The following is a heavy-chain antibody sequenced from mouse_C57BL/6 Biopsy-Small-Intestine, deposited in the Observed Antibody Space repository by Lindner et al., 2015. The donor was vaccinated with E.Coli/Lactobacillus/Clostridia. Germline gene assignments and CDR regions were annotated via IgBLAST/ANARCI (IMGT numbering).Heavy chain of an antibody. D-gene: IGHD3-3*01. J-gene: IGHJ2*01. CDR1: GYAFTNYL. V-gene: IGHV1-54*01. CDR3: ARKGTGYFDY. CDR2: IAPGSAGS. Sequence: VQLQESGSELVRPGTSVKVSCRASGYAFTNYLIEWIKQRPGQGLEWIGVIAPGSAGSNYNEKFKGKATLTADKSSSIAYMQLSSLTSEDSAVYFCARKGTGYFDYWGQGTTLTVSS.